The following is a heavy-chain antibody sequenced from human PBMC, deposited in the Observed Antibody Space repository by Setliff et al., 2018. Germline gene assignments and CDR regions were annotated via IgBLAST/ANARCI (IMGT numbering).Heavy chain of an antibody. V-gene: IGHV4-59*01. Sequence: PSETLSLTCSASGASITDSYWNWIRQPPGKGLEWVGYIHYSGSTSYNPSLKSRVTMSVDISKSQFSLKLTSVTPADTAVYFCARMTLWDNSAHYPDFWGRGTLVTVSS. CDR2: IHYSGST. J-gene: IGHJ4*02. CDR1: GASITDSY. CDR3: ARMTLWDNSAHYPDF. D-gene: IGHD3-22*01.